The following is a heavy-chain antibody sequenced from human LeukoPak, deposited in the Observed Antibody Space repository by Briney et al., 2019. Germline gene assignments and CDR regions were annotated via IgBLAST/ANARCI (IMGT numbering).Heavy chain of an antibody. CDR1: GGSISSYY. CDR3: ARDQEVVGADDAFDI. V-gene: IGHV4-4*07. D-gene: IGHD1-26*01. CDR2: IYTSGST. J-gene: IGHJ3*02. Sequence: SETLSLTCTVSGGSISSYYWSWIRQPAGKGLEWIGRIYTSGSTNYNPSLKSRVTMPVDTSKNQFSLKLSSVTAADTAVYYCARDQEVVGADDAFDIWGQGTMVTVSS.